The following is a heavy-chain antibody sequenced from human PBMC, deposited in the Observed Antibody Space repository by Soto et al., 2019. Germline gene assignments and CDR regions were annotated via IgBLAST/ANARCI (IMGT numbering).Heavy chain of an antibody. CDR1: GGSISSYY. J-gene: IGHJ6*03. CDR3: ARLNRGSGYYNYGDYMDV. V-gene: IGHV4-59*08. D-gene: IGHD3-3*01. Sequence: SENLSLTCTVSGGSISSYYWSWIRQPPGKGLEWIGYIYYSGGTNYNPSLKSRVTISVDTSKNQFSLKLSSVTAADTAVYYCARLNRGSGYYNYGDYMDVSGKGTTVTVSS. CDR2: IYYSGGT.